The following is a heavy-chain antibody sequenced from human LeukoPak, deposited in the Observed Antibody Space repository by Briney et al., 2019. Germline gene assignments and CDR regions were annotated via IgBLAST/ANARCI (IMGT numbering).Heavy chain of an antibody. V-gene: IGHV4-4*02. J-gene: IGHJ4*02. CDR2: IYHSGST. CDR3: ARGRKVGATSRPYYFDY. Sequence: SETLSLTCAVSGGSISSSNWWSWVRQPPGKGLEWIGEIYHSGSTNYNPSLKSRVTISVDKSKNQFSLKLSSVTAADTAVYYCARGRKVGATSRPYYFDYWGQGTLVTVSS. D-gene: IGHD1-26*01. CDR1: GGSISSSNW.